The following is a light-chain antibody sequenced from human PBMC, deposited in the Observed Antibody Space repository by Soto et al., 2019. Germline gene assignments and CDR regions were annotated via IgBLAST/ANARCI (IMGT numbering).Light chain of an antibody. CDR3: QESYSSPAVS. CDR2: ATS. CDR1: QSINSF. Sequence: DIQMTQSPSSLSASVGDRVTITCRASQSINSFLNWYQQKPGKAPKLLIYATSTLHSGVPARFSGSGSGTEFTLTISSLQAEDFATYLCQESYSSPAVSFGGGTKVDVK. V-gene: IGKV1-39*01. J-gene: IGKJ4*01.